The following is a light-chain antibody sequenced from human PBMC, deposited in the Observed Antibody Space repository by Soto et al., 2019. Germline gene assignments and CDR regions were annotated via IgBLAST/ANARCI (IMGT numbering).Light chain of an antibody. CDR2: ELT. CDR3: SSYEGTKNLV. CDR1: SSDVGGYNC. J-gene: IGLJ2*01. V-gene: IGLV2-8*01. Sequence: QSALTQPPSASGSPGQSVTISCTGTSSDVGGYNCVSWYQQRSGKAPKLLIYELTKRPSGVPDRFSGSKSGNTASLTVSGLQAENEADYYCSSYEGTKNLVFGGGTKLTVL.